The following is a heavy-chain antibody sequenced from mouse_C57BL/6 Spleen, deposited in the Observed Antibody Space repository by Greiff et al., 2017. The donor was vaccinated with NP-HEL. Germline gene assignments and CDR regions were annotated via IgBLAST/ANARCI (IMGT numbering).Heavy chain of an antibody. Sequence: VQLQQSGPGLVQPSQSLSITCTVSGFSLTSYGVHWVRQSPGKGLEWLGVIWRGGSTDYNAAFMSRLSITKDNSKSQVFFKMNSLQADDTAIYYCAKSPLYGSSSYAMDYWGQGTSVTVSS. CDR1: GFSLTSYG. CDR3: AKSPLYGSSSYAMDY. CDR2: IWRGGST. D-gene: IGHD1-1*01. V-gene: IGHV2-5*01. J-gene: IGHJ4*01.